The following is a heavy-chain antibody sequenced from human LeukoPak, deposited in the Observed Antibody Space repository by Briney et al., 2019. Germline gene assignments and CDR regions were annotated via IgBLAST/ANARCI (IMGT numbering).Heavy chain of an antibody. CDR2: IYHSGST. J-gene: IGHJ3*02. CDR1: DVSISSSNW. Sequence: PSGTLSLTCAVSDVSISSSNWWNWVRQPPGKGLEWIGEIYHSGSTNYNPSLKSRVTISLDKSKNQFSLKLSSVTAADTAVYYCANLGYCSSTSCRAEEDAFDIWGQGTMVTVSS. V-gene: IGHV4-4*02. D-gene: IGHD2-2*01. CDR3: ANLGYCSSTSCRAEEDAFDI.